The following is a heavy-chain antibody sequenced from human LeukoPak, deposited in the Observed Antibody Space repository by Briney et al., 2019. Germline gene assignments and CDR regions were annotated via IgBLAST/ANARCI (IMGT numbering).Heavy chain of an antibody. V-gene: IGHV4-59*08. CDR2: IYYSGST. J-gene: IGHJ6*02. CDR3: ARHDSSGLLPYYYGMDV. D-gene: IGHD3-22*01. Sequence: SETLSLTCTVSGGSISSYYWSWIRQPPGKGLEWIGYIYYSGSTNYNPSLKSRVTISVDTSKNQFFLKLSSVTAADTAVYYCARHDSSGLLPYYYGMDVWGQGTTVTVSS. CDR1: GGSISSYY.